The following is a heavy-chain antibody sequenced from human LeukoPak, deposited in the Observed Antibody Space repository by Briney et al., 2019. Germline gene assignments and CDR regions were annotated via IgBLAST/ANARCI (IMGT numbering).Heavy chain of an antibody. J-gene: IGHJ4*02. CDR3: TAGDAY. CDR1: GFTFTDAW. Sequence: GGSLRVSCAAPGFTFTDAWMSWVRQAPGKGLEWVGRIKSESDGGTADYAAPVKGRFTISRDDSQKTLFLQMDSLRNDDTGVYYCTAGDAYWGQGTLVTVSS. V-gene: IGHV3-15*01. CDR2: IKSESDGGTA.